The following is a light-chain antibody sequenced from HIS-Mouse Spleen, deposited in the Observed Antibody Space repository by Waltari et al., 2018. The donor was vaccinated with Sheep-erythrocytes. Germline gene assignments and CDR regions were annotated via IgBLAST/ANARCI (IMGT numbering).Light chain of an antibody. Sequence: SYELTQPPSVSVSPGQTASITRPGDQLGDKYACWYQQKPGQSPVLVIYQDSKRPSGIPERFSGSNSGNTATLTISGTQAMDEADYYCQAWDSSTVVFGGGTKLTVL. CDR1: QLGDKY. J-gene: IGLJ2*01. CDR3: QAWDSSTVV. CDR2: QDS. V-gene: IGLV3-1*01.